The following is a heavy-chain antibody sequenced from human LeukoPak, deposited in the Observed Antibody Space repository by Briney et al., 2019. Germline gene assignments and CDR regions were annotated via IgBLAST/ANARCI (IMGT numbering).Heavy chain of an antibody. V-gene: IGHV3-23*01. CDR3: AGPGAYGSGSFAY. J-gene: IGHJ4*02. Sequence: PGGSLRLSCAASGFSFSNYAMRWVRQVPGKGLEWVSSISGSGDYTYYAESVKGRFTISRDNSKNTLYLQMNSLRAEDTAVYYCAGPGAYGSGSFAYWGQGTLVTVSS. CDR2: ISGSGDYT. CDR1: GFSFSNYA. D-gene: IGHD3-10*01.